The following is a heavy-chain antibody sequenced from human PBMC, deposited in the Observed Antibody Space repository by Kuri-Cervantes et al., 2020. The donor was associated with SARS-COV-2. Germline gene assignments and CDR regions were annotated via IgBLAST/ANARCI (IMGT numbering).Heavy chain of an antibody. CDR1: GYSISRDYY. D-gene: IGHD3-22*01. V-gene: IGHV4-59*01. J-gene: IGHJ4*02. CDR2: IYYSGST. CDR3: AASLPRMIVVVPPPQFDY. Sequence: GSLRLSCTVSGYSISRDYYWSWIRQPPGKGLEWIGYIYYSGSTNYNPSLKSRVTISVDTSKNQFSLKLSSVTAADTAVYYCAASLPRMIVVVPPPQFDYWGQGTLVTVSS.